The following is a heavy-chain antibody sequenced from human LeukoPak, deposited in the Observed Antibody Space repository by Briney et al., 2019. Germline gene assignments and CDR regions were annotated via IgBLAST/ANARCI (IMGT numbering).Heavy chain of an antibody. Sequence: GGSLRLSCAASGFTFSSYSMNWVRQAPGKGLEWVAYISSSSSTIYYADSVKGRFTISRDNAKISLYLQMNSLRAEDTAVYYCARDGGDSSGYWFDYWGQGTLVTVSS. CDR2: ISSSSSTI. CDR3: ARDGGDSSGYWFDY. CDR1: GFTFSSYS. D-gene: IGHD3-22*01. J-gene: IGHJ4*02. V-gene: IGHV3-48*01.